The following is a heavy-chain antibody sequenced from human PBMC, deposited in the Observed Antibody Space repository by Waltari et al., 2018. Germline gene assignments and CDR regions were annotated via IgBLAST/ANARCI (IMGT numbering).Heavy chain of an antibody. CDR3: ARQSIDYYDSSGYYYYFDY. V-gene: IGHV4-34*01. Sequence: QVQLQQWGAGLLKPSETLSLTCAVYGGSFSGYYWSWFRQPPGKGLAWIGEINHSGSTNYNPSLKSRVTISVDRSKNQFSLKLSSVTAADTAVYYCARQSIDYYDSSGYYYYFDYWGQGTLVTVSS. CDR1: GGSFSGYY. CDR2: INHSGST. J-gene: IGHJ4*02. D-gene: IGHD3-22*01.